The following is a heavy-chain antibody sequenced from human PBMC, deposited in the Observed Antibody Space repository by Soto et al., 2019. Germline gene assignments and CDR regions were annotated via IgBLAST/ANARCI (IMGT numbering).Heavy chain of an antibody. Sequence: SETLSLICTVPGGSISSYYWSWIRQPPGKGLEWIGYIYYSGSTNYNPSLKSRVTISVDTSKNQFSLKLSSVTAADTAVYYCARAGTTMVRGVISGWFDPWGQGTLVTVSS. V-gene: IGHV4-59*01. CDR3: ARAGTTMVRGVISGWFDP. J-gene: IGHJ5*02. CDR1: GGSISSYY. CDR2: IYYSGST. D-gene: IGHD3-10*01.